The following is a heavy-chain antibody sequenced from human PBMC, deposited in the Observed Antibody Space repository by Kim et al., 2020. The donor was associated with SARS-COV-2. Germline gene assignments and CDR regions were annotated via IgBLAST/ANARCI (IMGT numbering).Heavy chain of an antibody. CDR1: GGSISSSSYY. D-gene: IGHD6-19*01. CDR2: IYYSGST. CDR3: ARRRDSSGWSRQTGWFDP. V-gene: IGHV4-39*01. J-gene: IGHJ5*02. Sequence: SETLSLTCTVSGGSISSSSYYWGWIRQPPGKGLEWIGSIYYSGSTYYNPSLKSRVTISVDTSKNQFSLKLSSVTAADTAVYYCARRRDSSGWSRQTGWFDPWGQGTLVTVSS.